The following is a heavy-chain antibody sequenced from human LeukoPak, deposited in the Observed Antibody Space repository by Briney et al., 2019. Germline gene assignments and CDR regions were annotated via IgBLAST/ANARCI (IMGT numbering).Heavy chain of an antibody. CDR3: ARDGPVPAVAGT. J-gene: IGHJ4*02. D-gene: IGHD6-19*01. CDR1: GGSIYNSIYY. CDR2: IYYSGTS. Sequence: PSETLSLTYTVSGGSIYNSIYYWGWIRQPPGKGLEWIGSIYYSGTSYYNPSLKSRVTISVDTSKNQFSLKLSSVTAADTAVYYCARDGPVPAVAGTWGQGTLVTVSS. V-gene: IGHV4-39*07.